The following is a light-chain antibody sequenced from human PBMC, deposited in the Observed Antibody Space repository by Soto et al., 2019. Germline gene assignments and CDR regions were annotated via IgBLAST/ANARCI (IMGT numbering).Light chain of an antibody. CDR1: INDIGSYNL. Sequence: QSVLTQPASVSGSPGQSITISCTGTINDIGSYNLVSWYQQHPGKAPKLIMSEDTKRPSGVSNRFSGSKSTFTASLTISGLQAEDEADYYCCSYAGSSTYVFGTGTKLTVL. V-gene: IGLV2-23*01. CDR3: CSYAGSSTYV. J-gene: IGLJ1*01. CDR2: EDT.